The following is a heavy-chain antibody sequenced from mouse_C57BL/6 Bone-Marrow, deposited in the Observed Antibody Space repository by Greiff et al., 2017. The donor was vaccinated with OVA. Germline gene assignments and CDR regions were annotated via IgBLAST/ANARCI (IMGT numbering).Heavy chain of an antibody. J-gene: IGHJ2*01. D-gene: IGHD2-3*01. CDR2: ISSGGSYT. Sequence: EVQLVESGGDSVKPGGSLKLSCAASGFTFSSYGMSWVRQTPDKRLEWVATISSGGSYTYYPDSVKGRFTIARDNAKNTLYLQMSSLKSEDTAMYYCARRPYDYVDYWGQGTTLTVSS. V-gene: IGHV5-6*01. CDR3: ARRPYDYVDY. CDR1: GFTFSSYG.